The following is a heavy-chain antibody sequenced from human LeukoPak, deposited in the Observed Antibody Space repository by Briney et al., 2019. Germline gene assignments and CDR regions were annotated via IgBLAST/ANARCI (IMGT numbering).Heavy chain of an antibody. Sequence: PGGSLRLSCAASGFTFSSYAMSWIRQPPGKGLEWIGEINHSGSTNYNPSLKSRVTISVDTSKNQFSLKLSSVTAADTAVYYCARGAVRQQLIWFDPWGQGTLVTVSS. V-gene: IGHV4-34*01. CDR2: INHSGST. CDR3: ARGAVRQQLIWFDP. J-gene: IGHJ5*02. CDR1: GFTFSSYA. D-gene: IGHD6-13*01.